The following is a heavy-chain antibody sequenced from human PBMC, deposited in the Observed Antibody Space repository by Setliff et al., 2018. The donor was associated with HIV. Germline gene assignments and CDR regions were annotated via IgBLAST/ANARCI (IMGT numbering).Heavy chain of an antibody. CDR3: AKNLYSSSWSPLDY. D-gene: IGHD6-13*01. V-gene: IGHV3-33*06. Sequence: WIRQPPGEGLEWVAVIWYDGSNKYYAASVKGRFTISRDNSKNTLFLQMGSLSTEDTAVYFCAKNLYSSSWSPLDYRGQGTLVTVSS. J-gene: IGHJ4*02. CDR2: IWYDGSNK.